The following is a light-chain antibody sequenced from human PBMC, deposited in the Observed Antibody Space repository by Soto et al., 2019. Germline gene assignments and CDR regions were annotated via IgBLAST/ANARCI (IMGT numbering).Light chain of an antibody. CDR3: SSYTSSSTLV. J-gene: IGLJ1*01. CDR1: SSDVGGYKY. CDR2: EVR. V-gene: IGLV2-14*01. Sequence: QSALTQSASVSGSPGQSITIPCTGTSSDVGGYKYVSWYQQHPGKAPKLMIFEVRNRPSGVSNRFSGSKSGNTASLTISGLQAEDEADYYCSSYTSSSTLVFGTGTKVTVL.